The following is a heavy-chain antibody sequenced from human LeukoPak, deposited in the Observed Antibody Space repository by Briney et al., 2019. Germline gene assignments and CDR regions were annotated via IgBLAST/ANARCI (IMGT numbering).Heavy chain of an antibody. J-gene: IGHJ5*02. Sequence: GGSLRLSCAASGFTFSSYSMNWVRQAPGKGLEWVADISQDGREKWYVDSMKGRFTISRDNAENSLFLQMNSLRAEDTAVYYCAREARLRFTTPAFDLWGQGTLVTVSS. CDR1: GFTFSSYS. CDR2: ISQDGREK. D-gene: IGHD3-22*01. CDR3: AREARLRFTTPAFDL. V-gene: IGHV3-7*01.